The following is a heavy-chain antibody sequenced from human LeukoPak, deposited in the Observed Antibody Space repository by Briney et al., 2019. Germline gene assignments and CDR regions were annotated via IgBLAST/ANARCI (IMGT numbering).Heavy chain of an antibody. Sequence: PSETLSLTCTVSGGSISSYYWSWIRQPAGKGLEWIGRIYTSGSTNYNPSLKSRVTMSVDTSKNQFSLKLSSVTAADTAVYYCARAPLIAVANAGRAALYYMDVWGKGTTVTVSS. CDR3: ARAPLIAVANAGRAALYYMDV. CDR1: GGSISSYY. V-gene: IGHV4-4*07. CDR2: IYTSGST. D-gene: IGHD6-19*01. J-gene: IGHJ6*03.